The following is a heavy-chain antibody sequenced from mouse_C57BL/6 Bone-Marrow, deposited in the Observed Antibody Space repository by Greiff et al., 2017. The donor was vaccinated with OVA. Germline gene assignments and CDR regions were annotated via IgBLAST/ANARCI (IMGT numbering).Heavy chain of an antibody. CDR3: EREGDGYYLPLYYAMDY. Sequence: QVQLKQPGAELVKPGASVKMSCKASGYTFTSYWITWVKQRPGQGLEWIGDIYPGSGSTNYNEKFKSKATLTVDTSSSTAYMQLSSLTSEDSAVYYCEREGDGYYLPLYYAMDYWGQGTSVTVSS. V-gene: IGHV1-55*01. D-gene: IGHD2-3*01. CDR1: GYTFTSYW. J-gene: IGHJ4*01. CDR2: IYPGSGST.